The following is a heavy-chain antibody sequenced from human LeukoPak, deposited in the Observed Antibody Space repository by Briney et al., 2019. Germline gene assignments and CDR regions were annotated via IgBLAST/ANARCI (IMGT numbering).Heavy chain of an antibody. Sequence: SGTLSLTCAVSGGSISSSSYYWGWIRQPPGKGLEWIGSIYYSGSTYYNPSLKSRVTISVDTSKNQFSLKLSSVTAADTAVYYCARPEWLKVGHWFDPWGQGTLVTVSS. CDR3: ARPEWLKVGHWFDP. CDR1: GGSISSSSYY. CDR2: IYYSGST. V-gene: IGHV4-39*01. J-gene: IGHJ5*02. D-gene: IGHD3-3*01.